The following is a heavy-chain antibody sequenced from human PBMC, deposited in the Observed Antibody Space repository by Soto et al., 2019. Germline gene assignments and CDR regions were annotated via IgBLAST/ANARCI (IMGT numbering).Heavy chain of an antibody. Sequence: SETLSLTCTVSGGSISSYYWSWIRQPPGKGLEWIGYIYYSGSTNYNPSLKSRVTISVDTSKNQFSLKLSSVTAVDTAVYYCARAPIVVVPAAIKSDAFDIWGQGTMVTVSS. CDR2: IYYSGST. J-gene: IGHJ3*02. D-gene: IGHD2-2*01. CDR3: ARAPIVVVPAAIKSDAFDI. V-gene: IGHV4-59*12. CDR1: GGSISSYY.